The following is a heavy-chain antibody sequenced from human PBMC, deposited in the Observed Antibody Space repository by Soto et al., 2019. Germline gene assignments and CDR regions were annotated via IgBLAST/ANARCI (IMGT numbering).Heavy chain of an antibody. V-gene: IGHV1-2*02. Sequence: QVQLVQSGAEVKKPGASVKVSCKASGYTFTGYYMHWVRQAPGQGLEWMGWINPNSGGTNYAQKFQGRVTMTRDTSISTAYMELSRLRSDDTAVYYCARDLSSSWYGGGLSYFDYWGQGTLVTVSS. CDR1: GYTFTGYY. CDR2: INPNSGGT. D-gene: IGHD6-13*01. J-gene: IGHJ4*02. CDR3: ARDLSSSWYGGGLSYFDY.